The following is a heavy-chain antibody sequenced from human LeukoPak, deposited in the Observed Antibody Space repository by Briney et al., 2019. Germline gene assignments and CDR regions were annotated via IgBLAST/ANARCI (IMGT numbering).Heavy chain of an antibody. D-gene: IGHD3-3*01. J-gene: IGHJ4*02. V-gene: IGHV3-23*01. CDR2: ISGSGGST. Sequence: PGGSLRLSCAASGFTFSSYAMSWVRQAPGKGLEWVSAISGSGGSTYYADSVKGRFTISRDNSKNTLYLQMNSLRAEDTAVYYCANEGRTYYDFWSGYFTPSGCLDYWGQGTLVTVSS. CDR1: GFTFSSYA. CDR3: ANEGRTYYDFWSGYFTPSGCLDY.